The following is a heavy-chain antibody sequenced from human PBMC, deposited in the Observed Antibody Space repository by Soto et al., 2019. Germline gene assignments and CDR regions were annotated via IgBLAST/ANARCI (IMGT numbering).Heavy chain of an antibody. J-gene: IGHJ6*02. CDR3: ARDQVGMDV. V-gene: IGHV3-21*02. CDR1: GFTFSGYK. Sequence: EVQLVESGGGLVKPGGSLRLSCAGSGFTFSGYKINWVRQAPGKGLEWVSSIGSSDIYTYYADSLKGRLIISRDNANNSVYLQINSLRAEDTAVYYCARDQVGMDVWGQGTPVTVSS. CDR2: IGSSDIYT.